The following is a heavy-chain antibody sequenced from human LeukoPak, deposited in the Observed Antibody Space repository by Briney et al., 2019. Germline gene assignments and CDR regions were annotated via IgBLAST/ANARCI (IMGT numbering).Heavy chain of an antibody. CDR2: IIPIFGTA. CDR1: GGTFSSYA. V-gene: IGHV1-69*06. D-gene: IGHD3-10*01. Sequence: ASVKVSCKASGGTFSSYAISWVRQAPGQGLEWKGGIIPIFGTANYAQKFQGRVTITADKSTSSAYMELSSLRSEDTAVYYCARQALLWFGAMAVWGKGTTVTVSS. J-gene: IGHJ6*03. CDR3: ARQALLWFGAMAV.